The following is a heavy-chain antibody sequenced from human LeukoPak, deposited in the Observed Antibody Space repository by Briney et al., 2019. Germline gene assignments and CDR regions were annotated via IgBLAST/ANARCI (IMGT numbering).Heavy chain of an antibody. CDR2: INPSGGST. V-gene: IGHV1-46*01. Sequence: ASDKVSCKASLYTFSSYYMQRVRQSPVHGLLKIEIINPSGGSTSYAQKFQGRVTMTRDTSTSTVYMELSSLRSEDTAVYYCAREFHCSSTSCYLFYYYGIDVWGQGTTVIVS. CDR3: AREFHCSSTSCYLFYYYGIDV. CDR1: LYTFSSYY. J-gene: IGHJ6*02. D-gene: IGHD2-2*01.